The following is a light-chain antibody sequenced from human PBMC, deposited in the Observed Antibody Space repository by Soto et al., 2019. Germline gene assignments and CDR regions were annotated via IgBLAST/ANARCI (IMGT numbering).Light chain of an antibody. CDR2: SDN. V-gene: IGLV1-44*01. Sequence: QSVLTQPPSASGTPGQRVTISCSGSSSNIGTNIVIWYQQLPGAAPKLLIYSDNQRPSGVPDRFSGSKSGTSASLAISGLQSGDEADYYCAAWDVSLVVFGGGTKVTVL. CDR1: SSNIGTNI. J-gene: IGLJ2*01. CDR3: AAWDVSLVV.